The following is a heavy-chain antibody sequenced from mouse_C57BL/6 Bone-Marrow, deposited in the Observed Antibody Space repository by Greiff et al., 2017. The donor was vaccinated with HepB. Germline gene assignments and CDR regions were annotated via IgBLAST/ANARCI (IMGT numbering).Heavy chain of an antibody. CDR1: GYTFTSYW. V-gene: IGHV1-53*01. CDR2: INPSNGGT. J-gene: IGHJ2*01. Sequence: QVQLQQPGTELVKPGASVKLSCKASGYTFTSYWMHWVKQRPGQGLEWIGNINPSNGGTNYNEKFKSKATLTVDKSSRTAYMQLSSLTSEDSAVYYCARGDGDYYGSSWDYWGQGTTLTVSS. CDR3: ARGDGDYYGSSWDY. D-gene: IGHD1-1*01.